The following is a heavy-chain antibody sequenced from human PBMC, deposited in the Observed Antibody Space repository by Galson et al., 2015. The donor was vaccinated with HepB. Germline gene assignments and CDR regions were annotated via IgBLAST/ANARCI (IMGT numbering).Heavy chain of an antibody. CDR1: GFTFSGSA. CDR2: IRSKANNYET. Sequence: SLRLSCAASGFTFSGSAVHWVRQASGKGLEWVGRIRSKANNYETAFAASVKGRFTISRDDSKNTAYLQMNSLKTEDTAVYYCATSTVTQQDYYFYYAMDVWGQGTTVTVSS. CDR3: ATSTVTQQDYYFYYAMDV. D-gene: IGHD4-17*01. J-gene: IGHJ6*02. V-gene: IGHV3-73*01.